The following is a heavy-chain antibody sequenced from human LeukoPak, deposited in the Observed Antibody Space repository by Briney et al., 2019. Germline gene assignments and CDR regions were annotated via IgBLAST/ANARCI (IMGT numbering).Heavy chain of an antibody. Sequence: GGSLGLSCAASGFTFSSYWMSWVRQAPGKGLEGVANIKQDGSEKYYVDSVKGRFTISRDNAKNSLYPQMNSLRVEDTAVYYCAREEGSGGYYHGMDVWGKGTTVTVSS. V-gene: IGHV3-7*03. CDR1: GFTFSSYW. D-gene: IGHD3-10*01. CDR2: IKQDGSEK. CDR3: AREEGSGGYYHGMDV. J-gene: IGHJ6*04.